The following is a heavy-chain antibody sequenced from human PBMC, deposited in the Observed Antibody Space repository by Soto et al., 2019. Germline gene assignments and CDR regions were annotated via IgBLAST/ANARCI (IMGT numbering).Heavy chain of an antibody. J-gene: IGHJ4*02. CDR2: IGTDTVTK. Sequence: GGSLRLSCAASGFTFSAHTMTWVRQAPGKGLEWVSYIGTDTVTKHYPDSVRGRFTISRDNAKNSLYLQMDSLRVEDTAVYYCAKDIVKYTYGACDYWGQGALVTVSS. D-gene: IGHD5-18*01. V-gene: IGHV3-48*01. CDR1: GFTFSAHT. CDR3: AKDIVKYTYGACDY.